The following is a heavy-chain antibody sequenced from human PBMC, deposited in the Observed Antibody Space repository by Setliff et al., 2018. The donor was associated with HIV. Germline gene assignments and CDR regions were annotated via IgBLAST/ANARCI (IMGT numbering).Heavy chain of an antibody. CDR3: ARDRDYDSSGYYSDVFDI. CDR1: GFTLSTYW. J-gene: IGHJ3*02. D-gene: IGHD3-22*01. Sequence: GSLRLSCAASGFTLSTYWLHWVRQAPGKGLVWVSRINSDGSSTTYADSVKVRFTISRDNARNTLYLQMNSLRAEDTAMYYCARDRDYDSSGYYSDVFDIWGQGTMVTVSS. V-gene: IGHV3-74*03. CDR2: INSDGSST.